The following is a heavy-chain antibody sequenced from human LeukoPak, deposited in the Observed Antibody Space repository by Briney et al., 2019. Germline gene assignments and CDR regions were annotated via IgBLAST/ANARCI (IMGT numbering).Heavy chain of an antibody. CDR3: ARGLVTSFDY. CDR2: INHSGST. D-gene: IGHD2-8*02. CDR1: GGSFSGYY. Sequence: ETLSLTCAVYGGSFSGYYWSWIRQPPGKGLEWIGEINHSGSTNYNPSLKSRVTISVDTSKNQFSLKLSSVTAADTAVYYCARGLVTSFDYWGQGTLVTVSS. V-gene: IGHV4-34*01. J-gene: IGHJ4*02.